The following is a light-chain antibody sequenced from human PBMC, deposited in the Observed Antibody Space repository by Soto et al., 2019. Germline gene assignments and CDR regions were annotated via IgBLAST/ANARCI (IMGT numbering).Light chain of an antibody. CDR2: DAS. Sequence: DIHMTQSPSTLSAFVGDRVTLPCRARQSVRSWFAWYQQKPGQPHKLLIYDASTMATGVQSRFSGSGSGTDFTLTIRGLQPEDFAPYFCQQYDNCPLPVGEGTRV. J-gene: IGKJ5*01. V-gene: IGKV1-5*01. CDR1: QSVRSW. CDR3: QQYDNCPLP.